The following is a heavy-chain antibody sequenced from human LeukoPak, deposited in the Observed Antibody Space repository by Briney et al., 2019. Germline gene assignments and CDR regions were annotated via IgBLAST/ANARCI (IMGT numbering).Heavy chain of an antibody. D-gene: IGHD3-22*01. CDR2: INPNSGGT. V-gene: IGHV1-2*06. J-gene: IGHJ3*02. Sequence: ASVRVSCKASGYTFTGYYMHWVRQAPGQGLEWMGRINPNSGGTNYAQKFQGRVTMTRDTSISTAYMELSRLRCDDTAVYDCAREDLGYDSSGPKAGDAFEIWGQGAMSPSLQ. CDR1: GYTFTGYY. CDR3: AREDLGYDSSGPKAGDAFEI.